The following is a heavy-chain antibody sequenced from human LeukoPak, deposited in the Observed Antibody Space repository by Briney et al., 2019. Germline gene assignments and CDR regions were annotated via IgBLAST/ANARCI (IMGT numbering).Heavy chain of an antibody. CDR3: ARQGSGYSPTYYYYMDV. Sequence: GEFLKISCKGSGYSFTSYWIGWVRQMPGEGLEWMGIIYPGDSDTRYSPSFQGQVTISADKSISTAYLQWSSLKASDTAMYYCARQGSGYSPTYYYYMDVWGKGTTVTISS. J-gene: IGHJ6*03. CDR2: IYPGDSDT. D-gene: IGHD5-18*01. CDR1: GYSFTSYW. V-gene: IGHV5-51*01.